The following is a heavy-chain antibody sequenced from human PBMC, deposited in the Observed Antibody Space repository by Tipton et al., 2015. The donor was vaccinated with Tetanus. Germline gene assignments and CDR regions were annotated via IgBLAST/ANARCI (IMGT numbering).Heavy chain of an antibody. CDR3: ARRGGLPAAGTMMTYYYGMGV. CDR1: GGSISSYY. Sequence: TLSLTCTVSGGSISSYYWSWIRQPPGKGLEWIGYIYYSGSTNYNPSLKSRVTISVDTSKNQFSLKLSSVTAADTAVYYCARRGGLPAAGTMMTYYYGMGVWGQGTTVTVSS. J-gene: IGHJ6*02. D-gene: IGHD6-13*01. CDR2: IYYSGST. V-gene: IGHV4-59*08.